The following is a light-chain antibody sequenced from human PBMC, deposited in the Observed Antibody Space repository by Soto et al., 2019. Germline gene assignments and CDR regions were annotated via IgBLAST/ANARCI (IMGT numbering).Light chain of an antibody. CDR2: LAS. CDR3: QQYYSTPPYT. CDR1: QSVLYSSNNKNY. V-gene: IGKV4-1*01. Sequence: DIVMTQSPDSLAVSLGERATINCKSSQSVLYSSNNKNYLAWYQQKPGQPPKLLIYLASTRESGVPDRFSGSGSGTECTLSISSLQAEDVAGYYCQQYYSTPPYTFGRGTKLEIK. J-gene: IGKJ2*01.